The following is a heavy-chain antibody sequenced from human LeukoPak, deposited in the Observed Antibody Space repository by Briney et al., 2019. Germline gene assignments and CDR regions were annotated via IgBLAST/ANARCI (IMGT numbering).Heavy chain of an antibody. CDR1: GFTFSDYY. CDR3: AREGGGSGTYFGFYDYYYMDV. V-gene: IGHV3-7*01. J-gene: IGHJ6*03. D-gene: IGHD3-10*01. CDR2: IKQDGSEK. Sequence: TGGSLRLSCAASGFTFSDYYMSWVRQAPGKGLEWVANIKQDGSEKYYVDSVKGRFTISRDNAKNSLYLQMNSLRAEDTAVFYCAREGGGSGTYFGFYDYYYMDVWGKGTTVTISS.